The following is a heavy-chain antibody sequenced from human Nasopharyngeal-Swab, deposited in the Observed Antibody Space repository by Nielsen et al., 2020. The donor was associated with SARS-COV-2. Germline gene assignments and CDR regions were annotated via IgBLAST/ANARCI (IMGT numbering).Heavy chain of an antibody. CDR1: VYTFPGYY. Sequence: ASVTVSCQASVYTFPGYYMHWVRQAPGQGLEWMGWINPNSGGTNYAQKFQGWVTMTRDTSISTAYMELSRLRSDDTAVYYCARDLVYSYYYYGMDVWGQGTTVTVSS. D-gene: IGHD2-15*01. CDR2: INPNSGGT. CDR3: ARDLVYSYYYYGMDV. J-gene: IGHJ6*02. V-gene: IGHV1-2*04.